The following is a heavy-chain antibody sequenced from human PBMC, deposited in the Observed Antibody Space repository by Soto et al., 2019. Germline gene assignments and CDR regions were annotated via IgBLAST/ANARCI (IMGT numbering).Heavy chain of an antibody. Sequence: GGSLRLSCATSGFTFGYFSISWVCQAPGRGLEWVGFIRSKDYGGTTEYAASVKGRFAISRDDSTGIAYLQMNSLKIEDTAVYYCTREIPYFDSWGQGTLVTVSS. V-gene: IGHV3-49*02. CDR2: IRSKDYGGTT. CDR1: GFTFGYFS. J-gene: IGHJ4*02. CDR3: TREIPYFDS.